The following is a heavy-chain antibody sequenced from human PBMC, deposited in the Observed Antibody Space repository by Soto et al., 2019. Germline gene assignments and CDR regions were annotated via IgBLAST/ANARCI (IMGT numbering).Heavy chain of an antibody. CDR2: IYQSGVT. J-gene: IGHJ5*02. Sequence: PSEPLSLTCTISGDSYSISTYSWSWIRQPPGKALEWVGFIYQSGVTSYNPSLKSRVSISLDRSNNQCSLKLRSVTAADTAVYYCAGMPYTSGLRFDPWGPGTLVTVSS. D-gene: IGHD6-19*01. CDR3: AGMPYTSGLRFDP. V-gene: IGHV4-30-2*01. CDR1: GDSYSISTYS.